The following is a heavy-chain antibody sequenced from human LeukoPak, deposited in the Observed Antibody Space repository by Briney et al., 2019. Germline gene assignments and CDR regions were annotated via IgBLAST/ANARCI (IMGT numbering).Heavy chain of an antibody. Sequence: GASVKVSCKASGYTFTSYYMHWVRQAPGQGLEWMGIINPSGGSTSYAQKFQGRVTMTRDTSISTAYMELSRLRSDDTAVYYCARDPDLRWLPAFDYWGQGTLVTVSS. D-gene: IGHD4-17*01. V-gene: IGHV1-46*01. CDR1: GYTFTSYY. J-gene: IGHJ4*02. CDR3: ARDPDLRWLPAFDY. CDR2: INPSGGST.